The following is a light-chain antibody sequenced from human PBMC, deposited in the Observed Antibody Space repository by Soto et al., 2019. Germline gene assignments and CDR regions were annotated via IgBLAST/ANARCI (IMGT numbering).Light chain of an antibody. Sequence: EIVLTQSPGTLSLSPGEGATLSCRASQSVSSNYLAWYQQKPGQAPRLLIFGATNRASDITDRFSGSGSGTDFTLTISRLEPEDFAVYYCQQYGSSPPYTFGQGTKLVIK. V-gene: IGKV3-20*01. CDR1: QSVSSNY. J-gene: IGKJ2*01. CDR2: GAT. CDR3: QQYGSSPPYT.